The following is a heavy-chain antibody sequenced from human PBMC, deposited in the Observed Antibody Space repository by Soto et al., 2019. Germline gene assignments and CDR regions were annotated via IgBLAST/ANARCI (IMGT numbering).Heavy chain of an antibody. CDR3: ARTPTVTTLWGAERTNYYGMDV. CDR1: GYSFTRYW. J-gene: IGHJ6*02. D-gene: IGHD4-17*01. Sequence: PGESLKLSCTGSGYSFTRYWIGWVRQMPGKGLEWMGIIYPGDSDTRYSPSFQGQVTISADKSISTAYLQWSSLKASDTAMYYCARTPTVTTLWGAERTNYYGMDVWGQGTTVTVS. CDR2: IYPGDSDT. V-gene: IGHV5-51*01.